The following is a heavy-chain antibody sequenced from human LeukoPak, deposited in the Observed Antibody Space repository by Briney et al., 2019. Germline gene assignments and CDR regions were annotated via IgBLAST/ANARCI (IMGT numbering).Heavy chain of an antibody. CDR1: GFTFSTFS. CDR3: ARARPSSSWYLGYFDY. D-gene: IGHD6-13*01. V-gene: IGHV3-48*01. CDR2: ISSDSTTI. J-gene: IGHJ4*02. Sequence: GGSPRLSCAASGFTFSTFSMIWVRQAPGKGLEWISYISSDSTTIYYADSVKGRFTNSRDNSKKTLYLQMNSLRAEDTAVYYCARARPSSSWYLGYFDYWGQGTLVTVSS.